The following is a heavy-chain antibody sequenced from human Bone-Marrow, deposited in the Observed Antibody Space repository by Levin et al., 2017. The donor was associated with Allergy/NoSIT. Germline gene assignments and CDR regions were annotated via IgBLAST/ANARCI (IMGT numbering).Heavy chain of an antibody. Sequence: PSETLSLTCTVSGGSITGYYWSWIRQPPGKGLEWIGYIHSSGSANYNPSLKSRVTISIDTSKKQFSLKVNSVTAADTAVYYCARDMKGSCCKDFWGQGTLVTVSS. CDR3: ARDMKGSCCKDF. CDR1: GGSITGYY. CDR2: IHSSGSA. J-gene: IGHJ4*02. V-gene: IGHV4-59*01. D-gene: IGHD1-26*01.